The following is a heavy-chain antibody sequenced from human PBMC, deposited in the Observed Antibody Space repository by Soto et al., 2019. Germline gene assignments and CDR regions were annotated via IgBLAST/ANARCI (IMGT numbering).Heavy chain of an antibody. D-gene: IGHD3-16*01. CDR3: AHIPNYYQYDWFDP. CDR2: IYWDDDK. Sequence: QITLKESGPTLVKPTQTLRLTCTFSGFSLTPRGVGVGWIRQPPGKALECLALIYWDDDKRYSPSLQSRLSITKDTSKNQVVLTMTNVDPVDTATYYCAHIPNYYQYDWFDPWGQGTLVSVSS. J-gene: IGHJ5*02. CDR1: GFSLTPRGVG. V-gene: IGHV2-5*02.